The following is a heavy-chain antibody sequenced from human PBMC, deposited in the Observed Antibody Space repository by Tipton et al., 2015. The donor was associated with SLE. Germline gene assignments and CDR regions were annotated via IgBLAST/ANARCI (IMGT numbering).Heavy chain of an antibody. CDR1: GGSISSGSYY. J-gene: IGHJ6*02. D-gene: IGHD2-21*01. V-gene: IGHV4-31*11. Sequence: TLSLTCAVSGGSISSGSYYWSWIRQHPGKGLEWIGCIYYSGSTDYYDPSLESRVSISIDTSKNEFSLKLSSVTAADTAVYYCAREGDSSANFYYYGVNVWGQGTTVTVSS. CDR2: IYYSGSTD. CDR3: AREGDSSANFYYYGVNV.